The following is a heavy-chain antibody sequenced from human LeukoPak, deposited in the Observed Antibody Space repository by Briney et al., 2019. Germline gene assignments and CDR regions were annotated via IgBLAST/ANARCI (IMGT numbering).Heavy chain of an antibody. CDR2: INPNSGGT. CDR1: GYTFTCYY. V-gene: IGHV1-2*06. D-gene: IGHD1-26*01. Sequence: GASVKVSCKASGYTFTCYYMHWVRQAPGQGLEWMGRINPNSGGTNYAQKFQGRVTMTRDTSISTAYMELSRLRSDDTAVYYCARVPVGATEIDYWGQGTLVTVSS. CDR3: ARVPVGATEIDY. J-gene: IGHJ4*02.